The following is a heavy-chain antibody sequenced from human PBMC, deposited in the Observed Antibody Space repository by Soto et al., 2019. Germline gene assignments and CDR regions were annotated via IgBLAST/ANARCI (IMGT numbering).Heavy chain of an antibody. V-gene: IGHV2-5*02. Sequence: SGPTLVNPTQTLTLTCSFSGFSLSSNGVGVGWIRQAPGKALEWLAFIYWDDDKRYSPSLKSRLSIIKDTSINQVFLIMTTLDPVDSATYYCAHRSPYRGSRNSGWFESWG. CDR2: IYWDDDK. J-gene: IGHJ5*01. CDR3: AHRSPYRGSRNSGWFES. CDR1: GFSLSSNGVG. D-gene: IGHD1-26*01.